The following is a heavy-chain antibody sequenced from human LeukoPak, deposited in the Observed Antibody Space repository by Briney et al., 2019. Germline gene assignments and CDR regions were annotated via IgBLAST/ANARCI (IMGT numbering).Heavy chain of an antibody. CDR3: ARHFYGSGSYSDY. V-gene: IGHV5-51*01. CDR2: IYPGDSDT. J-gene: IGHJ4*02. CDR1: GYSFTSYW. D-gene: IGHD3-10*01. Sequence: GESLKISCKGSGYSFTSYWIGWVRQMPGNGLEWMGIIYPGDSDTRYSPSFQGQVTISADKSISTAYLQWSSLKVSDTAMYYCARHFYGSGSYSDYWGQGTLVTVSP.